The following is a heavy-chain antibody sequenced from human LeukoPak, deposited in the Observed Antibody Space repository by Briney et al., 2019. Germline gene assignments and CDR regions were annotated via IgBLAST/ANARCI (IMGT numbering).Heavy chain of an antibody. Sequence: SETLSLTCAVYGGSFSSYYWGWIRQPPGKGLEWIGSIYYSGSTYYNPSLKSRVTISVDTSKNQFPLKLSSVTAADTAVYYCASLRERSYYARGFDYWGQGTLVTVSS. CDR3: ASLRERSYYARGFDY. CDR2: IYYSGST. D-gene: IGHD1-26*01. CDR1: GGSFSSYY. J-gene: IGHJ4*02. V-gene: IGHV4-39*01.